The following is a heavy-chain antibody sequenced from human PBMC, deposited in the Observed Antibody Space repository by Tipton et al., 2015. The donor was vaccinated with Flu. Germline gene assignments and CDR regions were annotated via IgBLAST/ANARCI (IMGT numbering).Heavy chain of an antibody. J-gene: IGHJ4*02. CDR1: SGSIRSTNYF. CDR3: ARLSFYDVDLKNFYFED. CDR2: IYPSGAT. V-gene: IGHV4-39*02. Sequence: PGLVKPSETLSLTCTVSSGSIRSTNYFCAWIRQPPGKRLELIGSIYPSGATYYNPSLKSRVVISVDTSKNHFSLKLKSVTAADTAVYYCARLSFYDVDLKNFYFEDWGQGTLVTVS. D-gene: IGHD3-10*02.